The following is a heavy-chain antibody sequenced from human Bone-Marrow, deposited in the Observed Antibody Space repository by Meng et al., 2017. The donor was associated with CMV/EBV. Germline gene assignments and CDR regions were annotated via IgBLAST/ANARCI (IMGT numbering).Heavy chain of an antibody. Sequence: SQTLSLTCAVYGGSFSGYYWSWIRQPPGKGLEWIGEINHSGSTNYNPSLKSRVTISVDTSKNQFSLKLSSVTAADTAGYYCARGRYCSSTSCFRYAFDIWGQGTMVTVSS. J-gene: IGHJ3*02. V-gene: IGHV4-34*01. CDR1: GGSFSGYY. D-gene: IGHD2-2*01. CDR3: ARGRYCSSTSCFRYAFDI. CDR2: INHSGST.